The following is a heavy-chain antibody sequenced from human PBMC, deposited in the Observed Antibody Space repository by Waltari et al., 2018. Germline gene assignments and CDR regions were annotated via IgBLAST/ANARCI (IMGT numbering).Heavy chain of an antibody. CDR1: GFTFSSYA. V-gene: IGHV3-23*03. CDR3: AKDGTFLEGDAFDI. J-gene: IGHJ3*02. Sequence: EVQLLESGGGLVQPGGSLRLSCAASGFTFSSYAMSWVRQAPGKGLEWVSVIYSGGSTYYADSVKGRFTISRDNSKNTLYLQMNSLRAEDTAVYYCAKDGTFLEGDAFDIWGQGTMVTVSS. CDR2: IYSGGST. D-gene: IGHD3-3*01.